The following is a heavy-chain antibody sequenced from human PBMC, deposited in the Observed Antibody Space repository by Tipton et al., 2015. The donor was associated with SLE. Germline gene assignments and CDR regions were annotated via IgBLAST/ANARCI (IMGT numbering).Heavy chain of an antibody. J-gene: IGHJ4*02. CDR1: GASVTSDY. D-gene: IGHD4-17*01. V-gene: IGHV4-59*02. CDR3: AGGELRYGDYDFYY. Sequence: TLSLTCTVSGASVTSDYWSWIRQSPGKGLQSIGVINFSGTINSHPSLKSRVTMSVDASKNQFSLKLRSVTAADTAVYYCAGGELRYGDYDFYYWGQGSLVTVSS. CDR2: INFSGTI.